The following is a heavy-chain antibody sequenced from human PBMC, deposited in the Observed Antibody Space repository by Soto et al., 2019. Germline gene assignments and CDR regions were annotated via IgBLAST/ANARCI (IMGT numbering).Heavy chain of an antibody. Sequence: GASVNVSCKASGFTLTTYGISWVRPAPGQGLEWMGWISTYNGNTKYAQNVQGRLTMTTDTSTRTAYMELMSLRSDDTAVYYCAREVTGGDRPDYWGQGTLVTVSS. J-gene: IGHJ4*02. V-gene: IGHV1-18*04. CDR1: GFTLTTYG. CDR3: AREVTGGDRPDY. CDR2: ISTYNGNT. D-gene: IGHD2-21*01.